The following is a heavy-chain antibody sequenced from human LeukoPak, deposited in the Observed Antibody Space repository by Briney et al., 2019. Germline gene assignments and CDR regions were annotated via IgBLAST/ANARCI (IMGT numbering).Heavy chain of an antibody. CDR1: GGSISSYY. D-gene: IGHD3-22*01. V-gene: IGHV4-59*12. J-gene: IGHJ6*03. CDR2: IYYSGST. CDR3: ARVVIYPYYYYMDV. Sequence: SETLSLTCTVSGGSISSYYWSWIRQPPGKGLEWIGYIYYSGSTNYNPSLKSRVTISVDTSKNQFSLKLSSVTAADTAVYYCARVVIYPYYYYMDVWGKGTTVAVSS.